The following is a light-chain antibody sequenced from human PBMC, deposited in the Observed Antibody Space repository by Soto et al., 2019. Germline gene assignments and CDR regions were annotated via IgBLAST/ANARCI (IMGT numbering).Light chain of an antibody. CDR3: QQYGSSPIT. J-gene: IGKJ5*01. CDR1: QSVSSNY. CDR2: VAS. V-gene: IGKV3-20*01. Sequence: EIVLPQYPGTLSLSPGERATLSCRAIQSVSSNYLAWYQQKPGQAPRVLIYVASSRATGIQDRFSGSGSGTDFTLTIRRLEPVGFAVYYCQQYGSSPITFGQVTRLEIK.